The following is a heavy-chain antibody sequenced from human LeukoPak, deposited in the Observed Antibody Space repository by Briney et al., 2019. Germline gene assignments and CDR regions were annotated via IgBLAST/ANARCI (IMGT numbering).Heavy chain of an antibody. CDR2: IYYSGST. D-gene: IGHD4-17*01. Sequence: KPSETLSLTCTVSGGSISSYYWSWIRQPPGKGLEWIGYIYYSGSTNYNPSLKSRVTISVDTSKNQFSLKLSSVTAADTAVYYCARSRDYGDLYYFDYWGREPWSPSPQ. J-gene: IGHJ4*02. CDR1: GGSISSYY. CDR3: ARSRDYGDLYYFDY. V-gene: IGHV4-59*01.